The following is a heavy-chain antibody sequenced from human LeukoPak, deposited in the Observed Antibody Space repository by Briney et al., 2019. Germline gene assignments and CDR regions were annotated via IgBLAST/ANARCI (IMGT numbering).Heavy chain of an antibody. CDR1: GFTFNTYW. V-gene: IGHV3-7*03. CDR3: ARDRSNGADY. D-gene: IGHD1-14*01. J-gene: IGHJ4*02. CDR2: INQDGNEK. Sequence: GGSLRPSCAASGFTFNTYWMTWVRQAPGKGLEWVANINQDGNEKYYVDSMKGRFTISRDNAKNSLYLQMNSLRVEDTAVYYCARDRSNGADYWGQGTLVTVSS.